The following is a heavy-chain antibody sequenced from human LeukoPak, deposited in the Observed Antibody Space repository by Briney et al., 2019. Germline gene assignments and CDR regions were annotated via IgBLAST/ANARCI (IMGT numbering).Heavy chain of an antibody. V-gene: IGHV3-7*01. CDR3: ARGKLDFAF. D-gene: IGHD3-9*01. Sequence: GGSLRLSCAASGFTFSSDAMSWVRQAPGKGLEWVANIKEDGNEKYYVDSVKGRFTISRDNAKNAVYLQMNSLTAEDTAVYYCARGKLDFAFWGQGTLVTVSS. CDR2: IKEDGNEK. J-gene: IGHJ4*02. CDR1: GFTFSSDA.